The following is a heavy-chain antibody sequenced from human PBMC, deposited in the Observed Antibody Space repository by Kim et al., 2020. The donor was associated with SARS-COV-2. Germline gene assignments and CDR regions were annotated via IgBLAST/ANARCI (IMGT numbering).Heavy chain of an antibody. CDR2: IYYSGST. V-gene: IGHV4-4*02. J-gene: IGHJ6*02. Sequence: SETLSLTCAVSGGSISSSNWWSWVRQPPGKGLEWSGEIYYSGSTNYNPSPKSRVTISVDKSKNQVSLKLSSVTAADAAVYYCAGVSGGITMIVVVRAYYYCGMDVWGQGTTVTLS. D-gene: IGHD3-22*01. CDR1: GGSISSSNW. CDR3: AGVSGGITMIVVVRAYYYCGMDV.